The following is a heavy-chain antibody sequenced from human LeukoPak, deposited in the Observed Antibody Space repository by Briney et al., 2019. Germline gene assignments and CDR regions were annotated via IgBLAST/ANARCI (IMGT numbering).Heavy chain of an antibody. D-gene: IGHD3-3*01. CDR1: GGSISSGGYY. CDR3: ARAETYYDFWSGRIAAFDI. J-gene: IGHJ3*02. CDR2: IYYSGST. V-gene: IGHV4-31*03. Sequence: SQTLSLTCTVSGGSISSGGYYWSWIRQHPGKGLEWIGYIYYSGSTYYNPSLKRRVTISVDTSKNQFSLKLSSVTAADTAVYYCARAETYYDFWSGRIAAFDIWGQGTMVTVSS.